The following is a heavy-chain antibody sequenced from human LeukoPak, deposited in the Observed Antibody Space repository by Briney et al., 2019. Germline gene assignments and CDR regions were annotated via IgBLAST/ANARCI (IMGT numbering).Heavy chain of an antibody. Sequence: GGSLRLSCAASGFTFRSYWMHWVRQAPGKGLVWVSRINSDGSFTSYADSVKGRFTISRDNAKNTLYLQINSLRAEDTAEYYCARVAYSSGWYYFDYWGQGTLVTVSS. J-gene: IGHJ4*02. V-gene: IGHV3-74*01. CDR2: INSDGSFT. CDR3: ARVAYSSGWYYFDY. CDR1: GFTFRSYW. D-gene: IGHD6-19*01.